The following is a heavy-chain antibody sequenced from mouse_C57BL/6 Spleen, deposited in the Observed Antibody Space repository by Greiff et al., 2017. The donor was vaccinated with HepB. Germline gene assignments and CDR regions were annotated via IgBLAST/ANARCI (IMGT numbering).Heavy chain of an antibody. Sequence: VQLQQSGPELVKPGASVKISCKASGYAFSSSWMNWVKQRPGKGLEWIGRLYPGDGDTNYNGKFKGKATLTADKSSSSAYRQLSSLTSEDSAVYFCAREGALYYGSSYGYFDVWGTGTTVTVSS. J-gene: IGHJ1*03. CDR2: LYPGDGDT. CDR3: AREGALYYGSSYGYFDV. V-gene: IGHV1-82*01. CDR1: GYAFSSSW. D-gene: IGHD1-1*01.